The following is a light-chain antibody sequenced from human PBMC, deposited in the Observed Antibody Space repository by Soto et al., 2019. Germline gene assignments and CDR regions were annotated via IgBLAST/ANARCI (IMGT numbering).Light chain of an antibody. CDR1: PDISKF. CDR2: GAS. V-gene: IGKV1-27*01. Sequence: DIELTQSPSSLSASGGDRVTITSRVSPDISKFFAWYQQKPWKVPNFLMYGASALRSGVPPRFSGSGSGTAFTRTIGSLQTDDVAAYDCHDYNSHPWTFGQGTKV. J-gene: IGKJ1*01. CDR3: HDYNSHPWT.